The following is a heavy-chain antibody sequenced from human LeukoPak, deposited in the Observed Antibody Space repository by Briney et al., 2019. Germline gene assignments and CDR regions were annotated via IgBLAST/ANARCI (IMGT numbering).Heavy chain of an antibody. Sequence: GGSLRLSCAASGFTFSSYGMSWVRQAPGKGLEWVSAISGSGGSTYYADSVKGRFTISRDNSKNTLYLQMNSLRAEDTAVYYCAKGLYYYDSSGLFNGYWGQGTLVTVSS. D-gene: IGHD3-22*01. V-gene: IGHV3-23*01. CDR1: GFTFSSYG. J-gene: IGHJ4*02. CDR2: ISGSGGST. CDR3: AKGLYYYDSSGLFNGY.